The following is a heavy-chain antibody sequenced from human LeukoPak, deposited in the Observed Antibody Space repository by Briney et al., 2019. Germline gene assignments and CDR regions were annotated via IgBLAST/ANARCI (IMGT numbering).Heavy chain of an antibody. CDR3: ARFTYYDDSSGYMRLDY. Sequence: GESLKISCKGSGYTFASHRIGWVRQMPGKGLEWMGIIYPGNSDTGYSPSFQGQVTISADKSITTAYVQWSSLKASDTAMYYCARFTYYDDSSGYMRLDYWGQGTLVTVSS. D-gene: IGHD3-22*01. CDR1: GYTFASHR. J-gene: IGHJ4*02. V-gene: IGHV5-51*01. CDR2: IYPGNSDT.